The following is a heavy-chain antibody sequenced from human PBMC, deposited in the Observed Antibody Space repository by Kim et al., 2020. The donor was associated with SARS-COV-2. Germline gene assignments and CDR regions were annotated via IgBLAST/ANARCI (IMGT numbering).Heavy chain of an antibody. CDR3: ARVKALRGPRNYFDY. J-gene: IGHJ4*02. V-gene: IGHV4-34*01. Sequence: PSLKSRVTISVDTSKNQFSLRLTSVTAAHTAVYFCARVKALRGPRNYFDYWGPGALVTVSS.